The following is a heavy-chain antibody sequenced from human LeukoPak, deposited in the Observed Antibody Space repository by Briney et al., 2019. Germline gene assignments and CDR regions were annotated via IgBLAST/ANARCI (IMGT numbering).Heavy chain of an antibody. CDR1: GFTFSSYE. CDR3: ASRYDFWSGYSGY. CDR2: ISSSGSTI. D-gene: IGHD3-3*01. J-gene: IGHJ4*02. Sequence: PGGSLRLSCAASGFTFSSYEMNWVRQAPGEGLEWVSYISSSGSTIYYADSVKGRFTISRDNAKNSLYLQMNSLRAEDTAVYYCASRYDFWSGYSGYWGQGTLVTVAS. V-gene: IGHV3-48*03.